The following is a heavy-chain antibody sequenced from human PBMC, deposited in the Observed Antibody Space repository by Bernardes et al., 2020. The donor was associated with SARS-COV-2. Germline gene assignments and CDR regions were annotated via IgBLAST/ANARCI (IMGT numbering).Heavy chain of an antibody. Sequence: ASVKVSCKASGYSFNSYAFSWVRQAPGQGLEWMGWISNFDGNTKYAQKLQGRVSMTTDTSTRTAYMELRSLRSDDTAVYYCAREWLQWLYQTEHPYGMDVWGQGTTVTVSS. D-gene: IGHD5-12*01. CDR3: AREWLQWLYQTEHPYGMDV. V-gene: IGHV1-18*01. CDR2: ISNFDGNT. J-gene: IGHJ6*02. CDR1: GYSFNSYA.